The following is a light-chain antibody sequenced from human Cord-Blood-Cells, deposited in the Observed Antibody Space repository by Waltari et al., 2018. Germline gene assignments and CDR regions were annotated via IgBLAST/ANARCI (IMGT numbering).Light chain of an antibody. Sequence: QSVLTQPPSVSGAPGQRVTISCTGSSSNIGAGYDVHWYQQLPGTAPKLLIYGNSKRPSGVPDRLSGSKSGTSASLAITGLQAEDEADYYCQSYDSSLSGSYVFGTGTKVTVL. J-gene: IGLJ1*01. CDR2: GNS. CDR1: SSNIGAGYD. V-gene: IGLV1-40*01. CDR3: QSYDSSLSGSYV.